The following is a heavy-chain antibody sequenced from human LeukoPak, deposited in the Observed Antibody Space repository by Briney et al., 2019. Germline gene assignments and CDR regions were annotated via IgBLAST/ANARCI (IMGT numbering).Heavy chain of an antibody. CDR1: GVSISSSNSY. CDR3: AREGEGYSGYDWEHREHFFDY. Sequence: PSETLSLTCTVSGVSISSSNSYWGWIRQPPGKGLEWIGSIYYSGSTYYNPSLKSRVTISVDTSKNQFSLKLSSVTAADTAVYYCAREGEGYSGYDWEHREHFFDYWGQGTLVTVSS. CDR2: IYYSGST. J-gene: IGHJ4*02. V-gene: IGHV4-39*02. D-gene: IGHD5-12*01.